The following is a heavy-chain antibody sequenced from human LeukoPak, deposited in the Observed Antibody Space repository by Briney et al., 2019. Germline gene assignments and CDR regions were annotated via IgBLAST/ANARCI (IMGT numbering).Heavy chain of an antibody. V-gene: IGHV3-74*01. Sequence: GGSLRLSCAASGFTFSSYWMHWVRQAPGKGLVWVSRINSDGSSTSYADSVKGRFTISRDNAKNTLYLQVNSLRAEDTAVYYCARAHSSGWPNRGFDPWGQGTLVTVSS. CDR2: INSDGSST. J-gene: IGHJ5*02. D-gene: IGHD6-19*01. CDR1: GFTFSSYW. CDR3: ARAHSSGWPNRGFDP.